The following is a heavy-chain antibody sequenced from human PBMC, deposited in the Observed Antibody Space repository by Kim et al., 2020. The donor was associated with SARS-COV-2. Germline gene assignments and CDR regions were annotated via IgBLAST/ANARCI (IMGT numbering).Heavy chain of an antibody. CDR1: GFTFSNYD. D-gene: IGHD6-19*01. J-gene: IGHJ4*02. Sequence: GGSLRLSCVGYGFTFSNYDMGWVRQAPGEGLEWVSSISGPGDNTTYADSMRGRFTISRDNSKNTLYVQMNSLRADDTAIYYCATRPWNGGGCYFQSWGQGTLVTVSS. V-gene: IGHV3-23*01. CDR3: ATRPWNGGGCYFQS. CDR2: ISGPGDNT.